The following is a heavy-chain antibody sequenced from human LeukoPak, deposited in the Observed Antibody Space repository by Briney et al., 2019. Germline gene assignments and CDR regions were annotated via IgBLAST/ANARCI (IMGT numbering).Heavy chain of an antibody. CDR1: GCTFSSYG. V-gene: IGHV3-30*02. Sequence: GGSLRLSCAASGCTFSSYGMHWVRQAPGKGLEWVAFIRYDGSNKYYADSVKGRFTISRDNSKNTLYLQMNSLRAEDTAVYYCAKDGGYYYGMDVWGQGTTVTVSS. J-gene: IGHJ6*02. CDR2: IRYDGSNK. CDR3: AKDGGYYYGMDV.